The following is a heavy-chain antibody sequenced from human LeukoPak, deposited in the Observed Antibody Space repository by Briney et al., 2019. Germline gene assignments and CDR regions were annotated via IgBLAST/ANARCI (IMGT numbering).Heavy chain of an antibody. J-gene: IGHJ3*02. Sequence: GGSLRLSCAASGFTFSSYSMNWVRQAPGKGLEWVSSISSSSSYIYYADSVKGRFTISRANAKNSLYLQMNSLRAEDTAVYYCARGSSSDAFDIWGQGTMVTVSS. D-gene: IGHD6-13*01. CDR3: ARGSSSDAFDI. V-gene: IGHV3-21*01. CDR2: ISSSSSYI. CDR1: GFTFSSYS.